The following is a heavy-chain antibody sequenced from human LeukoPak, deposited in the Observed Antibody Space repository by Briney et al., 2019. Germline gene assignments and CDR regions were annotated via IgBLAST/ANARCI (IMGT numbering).Heavy chain of an antibody. CDR1: GFSFSSYG. D-gene: IGHD6-13*01. CDR2: ISDDGSNT. J-gene: IGHJ4*02. V-gene: IGHV3-30*18. CDR3: AKDHGYSSSWYAVDY. Sequence: GGSLRLSCAASGFSFSSYGMHWVRQAPGKGLEWVAVISDDGSNTYYADSVKGRFTISRDTSKNTLYLQMHSLRAEDTAVYYCAKDHGYSSSWYAVDYWGQGTLVTVSS.